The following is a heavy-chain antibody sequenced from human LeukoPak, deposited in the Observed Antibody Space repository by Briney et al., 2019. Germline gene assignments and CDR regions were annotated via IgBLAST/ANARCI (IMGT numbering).Heavy chain of an antibody. CDR3: ARAKDTAMDTRY. V-gene: IGHV3-30-3*01. Sequence: PGRSLRLSCAASGFTFSSYAMHWVRQAPGKGLEWVAVISYDGSNKYYADSVKGRFTISRDNSKNTLYLQMNSLRAEDTAVYYCARAKDTAMDTRYWGQGTLVTVSS. J-gene: IGHJ4*02. CDR1: GFTFSSYA. CDR2: ISYDGSNK. D-gene: IGHD5-18*01.